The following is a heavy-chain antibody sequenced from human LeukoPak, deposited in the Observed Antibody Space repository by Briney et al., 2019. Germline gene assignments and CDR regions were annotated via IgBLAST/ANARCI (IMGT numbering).Heavy chain of an antibody. Sequence: GGSLRLSCAASGFTVSGNYMSWVRQAPGKGLESVSLTYSDGSTSYTDSVKGRSTISRDNSKNTLSLQLNSLRAEDTAVYYCARDGGSSTMEPTGGYYYYGMDVWGQGTTVTVSS. CDR1: GFTVSGNY. CDR3: ARDGGSSTMEPTGGYYYYGMDV. V-gene: IGHV3-53*01. J-gene: IGHJ6*02. CDR2: TYSDGST. D-gene: IGHD1-1*01.